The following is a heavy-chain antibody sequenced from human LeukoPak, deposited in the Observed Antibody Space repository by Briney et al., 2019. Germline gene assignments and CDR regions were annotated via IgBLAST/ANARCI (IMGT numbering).Heavy chain of an antibody. CDR3: AKARYYDSGGFFSVSYFDY. D-gene: IGHD3-22*01. V-gene: IGHV3-53*01. J-gene: IGHJ4*02. Sequence: PGGSLRLSCAASGFTVSSNYMSWVRQAPGKGLEWVSVIYSGGSTYYADSVKGRFTISRDNSKNTVYLQMNSLRAEDTAVYYCAKARYYDSGGFFSVSYFDYWGQGTLVTVSS. CDR2: IYSGGST. CDR1: GFTVSSNY.